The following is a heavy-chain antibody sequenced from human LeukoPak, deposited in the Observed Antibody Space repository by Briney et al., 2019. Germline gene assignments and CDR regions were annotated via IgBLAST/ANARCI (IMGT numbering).Heavy chain of an antibody. Sequence: PSETLSLTCTVSGGSINNYYWSWIRQTPGKGLEWIGYIYHTGSTSYSPSLKSRVTISGDTSKNQYSLKLSSVTAADTAVYYCARGSDRSKVAYWGQGTLVTVSS. V-gene: IGHV4-59*01. J-gene: IGHJ4*02. D-gene: IGHD3-22*01. CDR2: IYHTGST. CDR3: ARGSDRSKVAY. CDR1: GGSINNYY.